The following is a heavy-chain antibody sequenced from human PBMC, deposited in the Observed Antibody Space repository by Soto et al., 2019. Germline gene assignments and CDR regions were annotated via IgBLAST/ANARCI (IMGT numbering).Heavy chain of an antibody. D-gene: IGHD3-3*01. CDR1: GFTFSSYS. V-gene: IGHV3-21*01. J-gene: IGHJ6*01. CDR3: ARDILESYYDFWSGSVYGMDV. Sequence: GGSLRLSCAASGFTFSSYSMNWVRQAPGKGLEWVSSISSSSSYIYYADSVKGRFTISRDNAKNSLYLQMNSLRAEDTAVYYCARDILESYYDFWSGSVYGMDVWGQGTTVTVSS. CDR2: ISSSSSYI.